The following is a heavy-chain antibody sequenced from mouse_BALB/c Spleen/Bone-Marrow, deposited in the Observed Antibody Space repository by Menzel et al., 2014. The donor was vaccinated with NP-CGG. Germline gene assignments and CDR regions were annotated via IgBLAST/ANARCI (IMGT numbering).Heavy chain of an antibody. CDR1: GYTFXDYY. CDR3: ARSRYFDN. D-gene: IGHD3-3*01. CDR2: INPNTDGT. Sequence: VQLKESGPELVKPGTSVKMSCKASGYTFXDYYMMWVRQSHGKSLEWIGHINPNTDGTFYNQKFKGKATLTVDKSSSTAYMQLNSLTSEDSAVYYCARSRYFDNWGQGTTLTVSS. V-gene: IGHV1-26*01. J-gene: IGHJ2*01.